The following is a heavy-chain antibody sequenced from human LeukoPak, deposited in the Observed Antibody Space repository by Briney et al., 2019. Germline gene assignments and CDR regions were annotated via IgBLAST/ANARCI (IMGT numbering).Heavy chain of an antibody. V-gene: IGHV1-69*13. Sequence: ASVKVSCKASGGTFSSYAISWVRQAPGQGLEWMGGIIPIFGTATYAQKFQGRVTITADESTSTAYMELSSLRSEDTAVYYCARAPGIVATRDYYGMDVWGQGTTVTVSS. CDR2: IIPIFGTA. J-gene: IGHJ6*02. D-gene: IGHD5-12*01. CDR1: GGTFSSYA. CDR3: ARAPGIVATRDYYGMDV.